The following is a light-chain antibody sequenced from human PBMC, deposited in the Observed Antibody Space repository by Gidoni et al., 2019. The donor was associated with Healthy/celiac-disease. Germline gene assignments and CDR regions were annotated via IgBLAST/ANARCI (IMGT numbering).Light chain of an antibody. CDR1: QSVSSY. CDR3: QQRSNWPIT. V-gene: IGKV3-11*01. CDR2: DAS. Sequence: EIVLTQSPATLSLSPGERATLSCRASQSVSSYLAWYQQQPDQATRLLMYDASNGATGIPARFSGSGSGTDFTLTISSLEPEDFAVYYCQQRSNWPITFGQGTRLEIK. J-gene: IGKJ5*01.